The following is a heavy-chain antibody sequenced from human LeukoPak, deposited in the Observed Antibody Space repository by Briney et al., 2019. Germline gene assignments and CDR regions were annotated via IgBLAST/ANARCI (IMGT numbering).Heavy chain of an antibody. CDR2: INHSGST. CDR3: ARVVVVVAATHIDY. J-gene: IGHJ4*02. V-gene: IGHV4-34*01. Sequence: SETLSLTCAVYGGSFSGYYWSWIRQPPGKGLGWIGEINHSGSTNYNPSLKSRVTISVDTSKNQFSLKLSSVTAADTAVYYCARVVVVVAATHIDYWGQGTLVTVSS. D-gene: IGHD2-15*01. CDR1: GGSFSGYY.